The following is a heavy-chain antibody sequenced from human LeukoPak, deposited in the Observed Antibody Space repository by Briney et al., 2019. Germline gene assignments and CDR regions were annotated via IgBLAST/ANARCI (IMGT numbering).Heavy chain of an antibody. CDR2: INWNGGST. J-gene: IGHJ4*02. CDR3: ARRGSGYNLFDY. Sequence: GGSLRLSCAPSGFIFEDYGMHWVRQAPGKGLEWVSGINWNGGSTGYADSVKGRFTISRDNAKNSLYLQMNSLRAEDTALYYCARRGSGYNLFDYWGQGILVTVSS. D-gene: IGHD3-3*01. V-gene: IGHV3-20*04. CDR1: GFIFEDYG.